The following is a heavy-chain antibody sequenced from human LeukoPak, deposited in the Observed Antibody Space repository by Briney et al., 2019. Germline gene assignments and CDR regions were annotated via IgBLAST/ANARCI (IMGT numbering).Heavy chain of an antibody. CDR2: LSGSGITT. CDR3: AKGIYSSGWSYFDY. Sequence: GGSLRLSCAASGFTFSNSAMSWVRQAPGKGLEWVSSLSGSGITTYYADSVKGRFTISRDNSKNRLYLQMNSLRAEDTAVYYCAKGIYSSGWSYFDYWGHGTLVTVSS. V-gene: IGHV3-23*01. D-gene: IGHD6-19*01. CDR1: GFTFSNSA. J-gene: IGHJ4*01.